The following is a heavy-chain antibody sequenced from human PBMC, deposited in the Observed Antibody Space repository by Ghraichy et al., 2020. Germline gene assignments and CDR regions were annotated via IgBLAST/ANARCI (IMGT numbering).Heavy chain of an antibody. V-gene: IGHV4-39*01. Sequence: AETLSLTCSVSGGSISSSNYYWGWIRQPPGKGLEWIGSIYYSGGSTYYNPSLTSRVTISVDTSKNQFSLKLSSVTAADTAVYYCASRYYSSWYQASWGQGTLVTVSS. CDR3: ASRYYSSWYQAS. D-gene: IGHD6-13*01. CDR1: GGSISSSNYY. J-gene: IGHJ5*02. CDR2: IYYSGGST.